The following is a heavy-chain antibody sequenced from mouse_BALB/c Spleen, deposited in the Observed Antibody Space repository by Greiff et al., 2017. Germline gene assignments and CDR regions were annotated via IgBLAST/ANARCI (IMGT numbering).Heavy chain of an antibody. J-gene: IGHJ3*01. CDR2: IWAGGST. CDR1: GFSLTSYG. Sequence: VKLMESGPGLVAPSQSLSITCTVSGFSLTSYGVHWVRQPPGKGLEWLGVIWAGGSTNYNSALMSRLNISKDNSKSQVFLKMNSLQTDDTAMYYCAREYDYAWFAYWGQGTLVTVSA. CDR3: AREYDYAWFAY. V-gene: IGHV2-9*02. D-gene: IGHD2-4*01.